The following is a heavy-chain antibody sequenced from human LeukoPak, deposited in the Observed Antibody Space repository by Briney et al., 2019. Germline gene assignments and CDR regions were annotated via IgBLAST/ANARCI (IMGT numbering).Heavy chain of an antibody. Sequence: SETLSLTCTVSGGSISSYYWSWIRQPPGKRLEWIGYIYYSGSTNYNPSLKSRVTISVDTSKNQFSLKLSSVTAADTAVYYCARAHYGSGSYYLRFDPWGQGTLVTVSS. CDR3: ARAHYGSGSYYLRFDP. CDR1: GGSISSYY. D-gene: IGHD3-10*01. J-gene: IGHJ5*02. CDR2: IYYSGST. V-gene: IGHV4-59*01.